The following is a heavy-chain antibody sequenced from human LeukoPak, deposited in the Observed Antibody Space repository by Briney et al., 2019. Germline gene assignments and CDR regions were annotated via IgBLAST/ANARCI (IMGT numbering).Heavy chain of an antibody. Sequence: PGGSLRLSCAASGFTVSSNYMSWVRQAPGKGLEWVSVIYSGGSTYYADSVKGRFTISRDNSKNTLYLQMNSLRAEDTAVYYCARGLWDCSGGSCYSAAFDTWGQGTMVTVSS. CDR3: ARGLWDCSGGSCYSAAFDT. J-gene: IGHJ3*02. D-gene: IGHD2-15*01. CDR1: GFTVSSNY. CDR2: IYSGGST. V-gene: IGHV3-53*01.